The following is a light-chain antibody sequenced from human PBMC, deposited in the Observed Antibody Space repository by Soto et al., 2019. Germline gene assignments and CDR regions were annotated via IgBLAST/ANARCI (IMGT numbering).Light chain of an antibody. V-gene: IGLV1-40*01. CDR3: QAYDNSLRGWV. CDR1: SSNFGAGHD. CDR2: SDF. J-gene: IGLJ3*02. Sequence: QSVLTQPPSGSGAPGQTGTISCTGSSSNFGAGHDVNWYQQLPGSAPKLVIYSDFKRPSGVPARFSGSRSGTSASLAITGLQPEDEASYYCQAYDNSLRGWVFGGGTKLTVL.